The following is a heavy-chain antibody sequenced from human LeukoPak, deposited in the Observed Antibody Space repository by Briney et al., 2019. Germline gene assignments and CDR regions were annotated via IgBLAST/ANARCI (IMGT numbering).Heavy chain of an antibody. CDR1: GGSFSGYY. CDR3: ASGSSSWFPFDY. CDR2: INHSGST. V-gene: IGHV4-34*01. D-gene: IGHD6-13*01. Sequence: SETLSLTCAVYGGSFSGYYWSWIRQPPGKGLEWIGEINHSGSTNYNPSLKSRVTISVDKSKNQFSLKLSSVTAADTAVYYCASGSSSWFPFDYWGQGTLVTVSS. J-gene: IGHJ4*02.